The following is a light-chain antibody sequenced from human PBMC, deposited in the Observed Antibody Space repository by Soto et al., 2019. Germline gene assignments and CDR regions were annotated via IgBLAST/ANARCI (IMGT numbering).Light chain of an antibody. J-gene: IGKJ1*01. CDR3: QQTNRFPRT. V-gene: IGKV1-12*01. Sequence: DIQMTQSPSSVSASVGVRVTITCRASQDISTWLAWYQQKPGKAPKFLIYAASSLQRGVPSRFSGSASGTDFTLTISSLQPEDFATYYCQQTNRFPRTFGQGTKVEMK. CDR2: AAS. CDR1: QDISTW.